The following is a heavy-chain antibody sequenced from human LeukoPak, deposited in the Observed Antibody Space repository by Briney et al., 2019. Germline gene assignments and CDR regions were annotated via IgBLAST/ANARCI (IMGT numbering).Heavy chain of an antibody. Sequence: GGSLRLSCAASGFTFSSYEMNWVRQAPGKGLEWVSYISSSGSTIYYADSVKGRFTISRDNAKNSLYLQMNSLRAEDTALYYCARTMTTVTASDYWGQGTLVTVSS. CDR1: GFTFSSYE. CDR2: ISSSGSTI. J-gene: IGHJ4*02. V-gene: IGHV3-48*03. CDR3: ARTMTTVTASDY. D-gene: IGHD4-17*01.